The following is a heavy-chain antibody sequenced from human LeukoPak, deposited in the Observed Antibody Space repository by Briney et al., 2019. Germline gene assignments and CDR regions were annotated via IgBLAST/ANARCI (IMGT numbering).Heavy chain of an antibody. D-gene: IGHD5-18*01. CDR3: AKGRGYRYAWGAFDI. CDR2: ISGSGGST. V-gene: IGHV3-23*01. Sequence: GGSLTLSCAASGFTFSSYAMSWLRQAPGKGLEWVSAISGSGGSTYYADSVKGRFTISRDNSKNTLYLQMNSLRAEDTAVYYCAKGRGYRYAWGAFDIWGQGTMVTVSS. CDR1: GFTFSSYA. J-gene: IGHJ3*02.